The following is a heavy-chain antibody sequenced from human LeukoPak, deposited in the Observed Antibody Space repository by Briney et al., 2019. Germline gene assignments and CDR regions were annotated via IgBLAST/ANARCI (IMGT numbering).Heavy chain of an antibody. Sequence: PGGSLRLSCAVSGFTFSNFWMSWVRQAPGRGLEWVANIHPEGNEKYHVESVKGRFTTSRDNAKNSLFLQMNGLRVEDTAVYHCARGDAFSGDHWGQGTLVTVSS. CDR3: ARGDAFSGDH. J-gene: IGHJ4*02. CDR2: IHPEGNEK. V-gene: IGHV3-7*04. CDR1: GFTFSNFW.